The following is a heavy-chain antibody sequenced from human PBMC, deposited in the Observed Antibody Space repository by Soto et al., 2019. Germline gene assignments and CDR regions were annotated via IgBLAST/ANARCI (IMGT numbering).Heavy chain of an antibody. CDR1: GDSMTTVGYY. V-gene: IGHV4-31*03. J-gene: IGHJ4*02. CDR3: TRGDY. CDR2: VSYSGST. Sequence: QVQLQESGPGLVKPSQTLSLTCTVSGDSMTTVGYYWTWIRQHPGQGLEWISFVSYSGSTYYSSSLKGRVAISADTSKNQFSLKLDSVTAADTAVYYCTRGDYWGQGTLVTVSS.